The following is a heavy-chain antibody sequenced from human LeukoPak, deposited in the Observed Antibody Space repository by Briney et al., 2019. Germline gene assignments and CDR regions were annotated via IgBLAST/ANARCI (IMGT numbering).Heavy chain of an antibody. CDR1: GYTFTGYG. CDR3: ARVGLLTGYYFFDY. Sequence: ASVKVSCKASGYTFTGYGTSWVRQAPGQGLEWMGWIRGDNGDTNYAQKLQGRVTMTTDTSTSTAYMELRSLGSDETAVYYCARVGLLTGYYFFDYWGQGTLVTVSS. CDR2: IRGDNGDT. V-gene: IGHV1-18*01. D-gene: IGHD3-9*01. J-gene: IGHJ4*02.